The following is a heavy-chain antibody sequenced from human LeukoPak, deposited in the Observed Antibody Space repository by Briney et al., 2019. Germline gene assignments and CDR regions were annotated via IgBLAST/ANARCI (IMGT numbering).Heavy chain of an antibody. J-gene: IGHJ4*02. Sequence: GGSLRLSCAASGFTFNSYSMTWVRQAPGKGLEWVAYISSSSSSIYYADSVRGRFTISRDNAKYSLYLEMDSLRDEDTAVYYCATSRGYDFDYWGQGTLVTVSS. CDR1: GFTFNSYS. CDR3: ATSRGYDFDY. V-gene: IGHV3-48*02. CDR2: ISSSSSSI. D-gene: IGHD2-15*01.